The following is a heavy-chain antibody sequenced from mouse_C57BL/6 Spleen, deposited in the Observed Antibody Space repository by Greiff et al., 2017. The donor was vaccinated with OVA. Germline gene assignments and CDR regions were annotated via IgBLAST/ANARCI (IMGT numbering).Heavy chain of an antibody. CDR2: ISSGGSYT. J-gene: IGHJ1*03. CDR3: ARHLDYSEYFDV. V-gene: IGHV5-6*01. D-gene: IGHD2-13*01. CDR1: GFTFSSYG. Sequence: EVMLVESGGDLVKPGGSLKLSCAASGFTFSSYGMSWVRQTPDKRLEWVATISSGGSYTYYPDSVKGRFTISRDNAKNTLYLQMSSLKSEDTAMYYCARHLDYSEYFDVWGTGTTVTVSS.